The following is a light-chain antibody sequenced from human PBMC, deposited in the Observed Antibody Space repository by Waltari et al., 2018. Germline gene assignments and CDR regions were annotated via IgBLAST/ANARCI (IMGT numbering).Light chain of an antibody. J-gene: IGKJ1*01. V-gene: IGKV1-39*01. CDR1: QSIGNY. CDR2: SAS. CDR3: KETYSSPPST. Sequence: DIQVTQSPSSLSAAVGDRVSITCRASQSIGNYLNWYQQKPGKAPKLLIYSASSLQSGVTSRFSGSGSGTDFTLTITSLQPEDFAIYYCKETYSSPPSTFGQGTKVESK.